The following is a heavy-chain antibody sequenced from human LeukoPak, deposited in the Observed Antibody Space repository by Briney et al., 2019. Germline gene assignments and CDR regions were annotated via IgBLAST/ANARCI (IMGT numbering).Heavy chain of an antibody. V-gene: IGHV3-33*01. Sequence: QPGGSLRLSCAASGFTFSFYGMHWVRQAPGKGLEWVTVIWYDGSNKYYADSVKGRFTISRDNSKNTLYLQMNSLRAEDTAVYYCARDVERYSGHDCGDYWGQGTLVTVSS. CDR2: IWYDGSNK. J-gene: IGHJ4*02. CDR3: ARDVERYSGHDCGDY. CDR1: GFTFSFYG. D-gene: IGHD5-12*01.